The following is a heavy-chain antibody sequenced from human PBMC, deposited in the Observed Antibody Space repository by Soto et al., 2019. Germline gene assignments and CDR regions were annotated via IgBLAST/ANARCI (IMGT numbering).Heavy chain of an antibody. Sequence: QVQLQESGPGLVKPSQTLSLTCTVSGGSISSGGYYWSWIRQHPGKGLEWIGYIYYSGSTYYNPSLKSRVTISVDTSKNQFSLKLSSVTAADTAMYYCARGYGSGSYYTTCWFDPWGQGTLVTVSS. V-gene: IGHV4-31*03. D-gene: IGHD3-10*01. CDR1: GGSISSGGYY. CDR2: IYYSGST. J-gene: IGHJ5*02. CDR3: ARGYGSGSYYTTCWFDP.